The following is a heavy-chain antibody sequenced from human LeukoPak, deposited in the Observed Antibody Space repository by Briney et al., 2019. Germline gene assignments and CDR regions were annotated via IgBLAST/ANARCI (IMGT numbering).Heavy chain of an antibody. V-gene: IGHV3-23*01. J-gene: IGHJ3*02. CDR1: GFTFSSYA. CDR2: ITGGGGTT. D-gene: IGHD1-26*01. CDR3: GKNRYSGSLSPFDI. Sequence: PGGSLRLSCAPSGFTFSSYAMSWVRQAPGKGLEWVSIITGGGGTTYYADSVKGRFTISRDNSKNTLYLQMNSLRAEDTAVYYCGKNRYSGSLSPFDIWGQGTMVTVSS.